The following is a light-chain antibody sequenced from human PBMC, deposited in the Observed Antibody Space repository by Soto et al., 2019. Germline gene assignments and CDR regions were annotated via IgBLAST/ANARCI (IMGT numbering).Light chain of an antibody. V-gene: IGKV3-20*01. CDR2: DAS. J-gene: IGKJ2*01. Sequence: EIVLTQSPRTLSLSPGERATLSCRASQSVSGTYLAWYQQRPGQAPRLLIYDASNRATGIPDRFSGSGSGTDFTLTISRLEPEDFAVYYCQQYGTSPPYNFGQGTKLEIK. CDR3: QQYGTSPPYN. CDR1: QSVSGTY.